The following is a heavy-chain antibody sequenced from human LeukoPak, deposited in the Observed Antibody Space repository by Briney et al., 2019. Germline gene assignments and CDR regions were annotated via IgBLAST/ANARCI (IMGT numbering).Heavy chain of an antibody. CDR2: ISSSSSTI. V-gene: IGHV3-48*01. CDR1: GFTFSSYS. D-gene: IGHD3-3*01. Sequence: GGSLGLSCAASGFTFSSYSMNWVRQAPGKGLEWVSYISSSSSTIYYADSVKGRFTISRDNAKNSLYLQMNSLRAEDTAVYYCAGGEYDFWSGYLDAFDIWGQGTMVTVSS. J-gene: IGHJ3*02. CDR3: AGGEYDFWSGYLDAFDI.